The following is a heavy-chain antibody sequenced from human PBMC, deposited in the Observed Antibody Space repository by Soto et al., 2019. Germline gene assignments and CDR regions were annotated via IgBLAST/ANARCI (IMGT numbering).Heavy chain of an antibody. J-gene: IGHJ4*02. CDR2: INPSDYST. V-gene: IGHV1-46*01. CDR3: ARGVELRRRDAYNYFNY. Sequence: QVQLVQSGAEVKKPGASVKVSCKASGYTFSSYYIHWVRQTPGQGLEWLGIINPSDYSTNYAQKFKNRVTMTRDTSTSTVYMELSRLRSEDSAMYYCARGVELRRRDAYNYFNYWGQGTLVTVSS. CDR1: GYTFSSYY. D-gene: IGHD1-7*01.